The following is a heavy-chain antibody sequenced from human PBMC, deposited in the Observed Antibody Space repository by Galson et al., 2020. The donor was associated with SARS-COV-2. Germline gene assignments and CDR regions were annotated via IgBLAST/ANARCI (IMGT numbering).Heavy chain of an antibody. J-gene: IGHJ4*02. D-gene: IGHD3-9*01. CDR1: GGSISSGGYS. CDR2: IYHSGST. V-gene: IGHV4-30-2*01. CDR3: ARGGGILTGYSKCDY. Sequence: ASETLSLTCAVSGGSISSGGYSWSWIRQPPGKGLEWIGYIYHSGSTYYNPSLKSRVTISVDRSKNQFSLKLSSVTAADTAVYYCARGGGILTGYSKCDYWGQGTLVTVSS.